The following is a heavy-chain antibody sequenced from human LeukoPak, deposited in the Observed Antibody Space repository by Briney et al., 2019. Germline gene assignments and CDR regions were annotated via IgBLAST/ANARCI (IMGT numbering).Heavy chain of an antibody. D-gene: IGHD3-10*01. Sequence: SETLSLTCAVSGGSISSGGYSWSWIRQPPGKGLEWIGYIYHSGSTYYNPSLKSRVTISVDRSKNQFSLKLSSVTAADTAVYYCARGGLYSYGSGSYTPFDPWGQGTLVTVSS. V-gene: IGHV4-30-2*01. CDR3: ARGGLYSYGSGSYTPFDP. J-gene: IGHJ5*02. CDR2: IYHSGST. CDR1: GGSISSGGYS.